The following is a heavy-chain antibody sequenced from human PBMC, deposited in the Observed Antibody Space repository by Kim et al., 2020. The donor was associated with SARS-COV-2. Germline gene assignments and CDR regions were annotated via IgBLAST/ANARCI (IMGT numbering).Heavy chain of an antibody. V-gene: IGHV4-34*01. CDR3: ARAPLLIDWAYYFDY. Sequence: SETLSLTCAVYGGSFSGYYWSWIRQPPGKGLEWIGEINHSGSTNYNPSLKSRVTISVDTSKNQFSLKLSSVTAADTAVYYCARAPLLIDWAYYFDYWGQG. CDR1: GGSFSGYY. J-gene: IGHJ4*02. D-gene: IGHD2-21*01. CDR2: INHSGST.